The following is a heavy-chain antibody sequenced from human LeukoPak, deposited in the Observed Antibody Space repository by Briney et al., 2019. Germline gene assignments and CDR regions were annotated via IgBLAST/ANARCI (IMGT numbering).Heavy chain of an antibody. CDR1: GGTFSSYA. CDR2: IIPIFGTA. D-gene: IGHD1-26*01. Sequence: PVKVSCKASGGTFSSYAISWERQAPGQGLEWMGGIIPIFGTANYAQKFQGRVTITADESTSTAYMELSSLRSEDTAVYYCAREGEWELSFDYWGQGTLVTVSS. V-gene: IGHV1-69*13. CDR3: AREGEWELSFDY. J-gene: IGHJ4*02.